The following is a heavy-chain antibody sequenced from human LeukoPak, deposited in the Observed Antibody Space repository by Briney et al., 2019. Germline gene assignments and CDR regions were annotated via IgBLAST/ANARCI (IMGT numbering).Heavy chain of an antibody. J-gene: IGHJ4*02. CDR3: ATDRDNSDWQKRFDS. CDR1: GFTFSTYW. V-gene: IGHV3-7*01. D-gene: IGHD2-21*02. CDR2: INQDASEI. Sequence: SGGSLRLSCAASGFTFSTYWMNWYRQAPGKGLECVGNINQDASEINYVDSVRGRFTISRDNAKNSLHLQMNSLRAEDTAVYYCATDRDNSDWQKRFDSWGQGTLVTVSS.